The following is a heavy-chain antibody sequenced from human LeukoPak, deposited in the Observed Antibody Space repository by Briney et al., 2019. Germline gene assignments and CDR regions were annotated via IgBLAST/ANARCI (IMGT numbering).Heavy chain of an antibody. CDR1: GYSFTSYW. CDR2: IYPGDSDT. J-gene: IGHJ3*02. CDR3: ARQERPSIAARPGAFDI. Sequence: GESLKISCKGSGYSFTSYWIGWVRQMPGKGLEWMGIIYPGDSDTRYSPSFQGQVTISADKSISTAYLQWSSLKASDTAMYYCARQERPSIAARPGAFDIWGQGTMVTVSS. V-gene: IGHV5-51*01. D-gene: IGHD6-6*01.